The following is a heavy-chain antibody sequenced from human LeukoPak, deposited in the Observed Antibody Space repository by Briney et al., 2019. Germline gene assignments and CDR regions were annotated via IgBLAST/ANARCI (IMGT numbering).Heavy chain of an antibody. Sequence: GASVKVSCKASGGTFSKFGISWVRQAPGEGLEWMGGIIPMFGAANYAQKFQGRVTITTDESTTTAHMELIGLTSDDTAVYFCATEGPNYYMDVWGKGTTVTVSS. CDR3: ATEGPNYYMDV. V-gene: IGHV1-69*05. CDR1: GGTFSKFG. CDR2: IIPMFGAA. J-gene: IGHJ6*03.